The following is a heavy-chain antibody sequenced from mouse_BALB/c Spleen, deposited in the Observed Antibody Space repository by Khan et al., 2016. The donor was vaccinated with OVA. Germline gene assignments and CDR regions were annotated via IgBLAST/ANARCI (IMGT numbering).Heavy chain of an antibody. CDR3: ARQPYYHYNVMDY. V-gene: IGHV2-6-1*01. Sequence: VQLQESGPGLVAPSQSLSITCTISGFSLTNYGVHWVRQPPGKGLEWLVVIWSDGSTTYNSARKSRLTITKDNSKSQVFLKMNRPQTDDIAIYLCARQPYYHYNVMDYWGQGTSVTVSS. D-gene: IGHD2-10*01. CDR1: GFSLTNYG. CDR2: IWSDGST. J-gene: IGHJ4*01.